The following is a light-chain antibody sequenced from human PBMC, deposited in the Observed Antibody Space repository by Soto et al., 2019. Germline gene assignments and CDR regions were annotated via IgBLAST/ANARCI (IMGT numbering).Light chain of an antibody. CDR1: QTISSW. CDR2: KAS. V-gene: IGKV1-5*03. CDR3: QQYHTYFPT. Sequence: DIQMTQSPSTLSGSVGDRVTITCLASQTISSWLAWYQQKPGKAPKLLIYKASTLKSGVPSRFSGSGSGTEFTLTISSLQPDDFATYYCQQYHTYFPTFGQGTRLEIK. J-gene: IGKJ5*01.